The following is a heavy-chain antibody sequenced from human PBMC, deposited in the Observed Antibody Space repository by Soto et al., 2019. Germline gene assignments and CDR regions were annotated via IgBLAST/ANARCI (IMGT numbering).Heavy chain of an antibody. CDR3: AREAIVGGGMDV. V-gene: IGHV1-2*04. D-gene: IGHD2-15*01. Sequence: GAAVKVSCKASGYTFTGYFLHWVRQSPGQGLEWVGWINPNSGDPYYARNFQGWGTLTRDTAITTAYMEFNRLRSDDTAVYYCAREAIVGGGMDVWGQGTTVTVSS. CDR2: INPNSGDP. J-gene: IGHJ6*02. CDR1: GYTFTGYF.